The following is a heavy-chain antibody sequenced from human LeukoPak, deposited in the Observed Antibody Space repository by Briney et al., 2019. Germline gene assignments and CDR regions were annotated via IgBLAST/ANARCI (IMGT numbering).Heavy chain of an antibody. J-gene: IGHJ4*02. D-gene: IGHD3-3*01. CDR3: AKAPDYDFWSGYPYYFDY. V-gene: IGHV3-23*01. Sequence: QPGGSLRLSCAASGFTFSSYAMNWVRQAPGKGLEWVSAISGSGGSTYYADSVKGRFTISRDNSKNTLYLQMNSLRAEDTAVYYCAKAPDYDFWSGYPYYFDYWGQGTLVTVSS. CDR2: ISGSGGST. CDR1: GFTFSSYA.